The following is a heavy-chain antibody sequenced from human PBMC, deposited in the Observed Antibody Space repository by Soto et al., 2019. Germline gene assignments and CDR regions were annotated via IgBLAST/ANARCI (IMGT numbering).Heavy chain of an antibody. CDR1: GGSITSYH. J-gene: IGHJ5*02. Sequence: SETLSLTCIVSGGSITSYHWSWIRQPPGKGLEWLGSIFYSGSTFYNPALKSRVTFSVDTSKNHFSLKLSSVTAADTAVYYCARHKTTMLTVVSAFDPWGQGTRVTV. CDR3: ARHKTTMLTVVSAFDP. D-gene: IGHD3-22*01. V-gene: IGHV4-39*02. CDR2: IFYSGST.